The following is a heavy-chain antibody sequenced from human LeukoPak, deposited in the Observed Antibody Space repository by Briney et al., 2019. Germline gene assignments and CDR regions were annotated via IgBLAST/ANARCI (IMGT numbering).Heavy chain of an antibody. V-gene: IGHV3-30*18. CDR1: GFTLSSYG. D-gene: IGHD3-22*01. J-gene: IGHJ4*02. CDR2: ISYDGSNK. CDR3: AKDRYYDRSGYYSY. Sequence: GRSLRLSCAPSGFTLSSYGTQWARQAPGEGLEWDAVISYDGSNKYYADTVKGRFTISRDNSKNTLYLQMNSLRAEDTAVYYCAKDRYYDRSGYYSYWGQGTLVTVSS.